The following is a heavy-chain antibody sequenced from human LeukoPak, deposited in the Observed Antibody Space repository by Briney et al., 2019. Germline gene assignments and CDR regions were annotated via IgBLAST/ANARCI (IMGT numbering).Heavy chain of an antibody. V-gene: IGHV3-15*01. Sequence: PGESLRLSCAASGFTFSNAWMSWVRQAPGKGLEWVGRIKSKTVGGTIDYAAPVKGRFTISRDDSKNTLYLQMNSLKTEDTAVYYCTTAMVVTAILYFQHWGQGTLVTVSS. D-gene: IGHD2-21*02. J-gene: IGHJ1*01. CDR3: TTAMVVTAILYFQH. CDR1: GFTFSNAW. CDR2: IKSKTVGGTI.